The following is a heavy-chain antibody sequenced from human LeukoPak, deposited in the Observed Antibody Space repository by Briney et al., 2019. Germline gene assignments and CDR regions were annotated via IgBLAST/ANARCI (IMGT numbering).Heavy chain of an antibody. CDR3: ARGYCSSTSCYLYYFDY. D-gene: IGHD2-2*01. CDR1: GGSISSYY. Sequence: SETLSLTCTVSGGSISSYYWSWIRQPAGKGLEWIGRIYTSGSTNYNPSLKSRVTMSVDTSKNQFSLKLSSVTAADTVVYYCARGYCSSTSCYLYYFDYWGQGTLVTVSS. CDR2: IYTSGST. V-gene: IGHV4-4*07. J-gene: IGHJ4*02.